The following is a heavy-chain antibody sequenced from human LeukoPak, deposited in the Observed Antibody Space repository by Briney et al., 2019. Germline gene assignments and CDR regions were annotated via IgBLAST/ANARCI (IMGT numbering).Heavy chain of an antibody. J-gene: IGHJ4*02. CDR3: ARTSMTTVTLFDY. CDR1: GFTFSSYG. CDR2: IRYDGSNK. D-gene: IGHD4-17*01. V-gene: IGHV3-30*02. Sequence: AGGSLRLSCAASGFTFSSYGMHWVRQAPGKGLEWVAFIRYDGSNKYYADSVKGRFTISRDNSKNTLYLQMNSLRAEDTAVYYCARTSMTTVTLFDYWGQGTLVTVSS.